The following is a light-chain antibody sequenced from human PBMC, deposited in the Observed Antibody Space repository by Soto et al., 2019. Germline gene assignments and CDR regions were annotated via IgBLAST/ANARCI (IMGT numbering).Light chain of an antibody. CDR2: DVC. J-gene: IGLJ2*01. CDR1: SSDVGGYNY. V-gene: IGLV2-14*01. Sequence: QSALTQPASVSGSPGQSITISCTGTSSDVGGYNYVSWYQQHPGKAPKLMIYDVCNRPSGVSNRFSGSKSGNTASLTISGLQAEEEADYYCSSYTGSSTVVFGGGTKLTVL. CDR3: SSYTGSSTVV.